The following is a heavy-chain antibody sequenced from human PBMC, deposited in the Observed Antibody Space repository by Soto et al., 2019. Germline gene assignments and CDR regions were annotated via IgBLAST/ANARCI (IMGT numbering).Heavy chain of an antibody. CDR2: IIPLFGTA. CDR1: GGTFSSYA. V-gene: IGHV1-69*01. Sequence: QVQLVQSGAEVQKPGSSVKVSCKASGGTFSSYAISWVRQAPGQGLVWMGGIIPLFGTANYAQKFQGRVTIPADESTSTAYMERSSRRSEDTAVYYCASDPPRGYRGDEGDYGGQGTLVTVSS. D-gene: IGHD5-12*01. CDR3: ASDPPRGYRGDEGDY. J-gene: IGHJ4*02.